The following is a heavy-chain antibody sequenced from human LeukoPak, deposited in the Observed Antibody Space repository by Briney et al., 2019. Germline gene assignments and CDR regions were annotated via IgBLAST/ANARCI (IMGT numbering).Heavy chain of an antibody. J-gene: IGHJ4*02. Sequence: SQTLSLTCAVSGGSISSGGYSWSWIRQPPGKGLEWIGYIYHSGSTYYNPSLKSRVTISVDRSKNQFSLKLSSVTAADTAVYYCARDRVESMTTFYFGCWGQGTLVTVSS. V-gene: IGHV4-30-2*01. CDR1: GGSISSGGYS. D-gene: IGHD4-11*01. CDR3: ARDRVESMTTFYFGC. CDR2: IYHSGST.